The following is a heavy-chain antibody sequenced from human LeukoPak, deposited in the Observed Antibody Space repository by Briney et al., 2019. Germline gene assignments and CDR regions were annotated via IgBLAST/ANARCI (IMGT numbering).Heavy chain of an antibody. CDR3: AKDLGYCSSTSCYAAQNYGMDV. CDR2: ISGDGGST. Sequence: GGSLRLSCAASGFTFDDYAMHWVRQAPGKGLEWVSLISGDGGSTYYADSVKGRFTISRDNSKNSLYLQMNSLRTEDTALYYCAKDLGYCSSTSCYAAQNYGMDVWGQGTTVTVSS. J-gene: IGHJ6*02. V-gene: IGHV3-43*02. D-gene: IGHD2-2*01. CDR1: GFTFDDYA.